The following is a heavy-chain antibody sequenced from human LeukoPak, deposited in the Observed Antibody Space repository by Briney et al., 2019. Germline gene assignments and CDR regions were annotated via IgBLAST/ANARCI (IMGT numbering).Heavy chain of an antibody. D-gene: IGHD3-22*01. CDR2: IYTSGST. V-gene: IGHV4-61*02. J-gene: IGHJ5*02. CDR1: GGSISSGTYY. Sequence: SQTLSLTCTVSGGSISSGTYYWSWIRQPAGKGLEWIGRIYTSGSTNYNPSLKSRVTISVDTSKNQFSLKLSSVTAADTAVYYCARHRNRGPMIVVAPLAGGWRFDPWGQGTLVTVSS. CDR3: ARHRNRGPMIVVAPLAGGWRFDP.